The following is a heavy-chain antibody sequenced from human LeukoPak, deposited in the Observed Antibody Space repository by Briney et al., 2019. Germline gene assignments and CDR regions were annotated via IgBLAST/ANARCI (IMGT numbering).Heavy chain of an antibody. CDR2: ISAKNGNT. D-gene: IGHD3-16*01. V-gene: IGHV1-18*04. CDR1: GYTFTTNG. CDR3: ARGGGGQWGYFDY. Sequence: ASVKVSCKASGYTFTTNGIIWVRQAPGQGLEWMGWISAKNGNTNYAQNLQGRVTMTSDTSTSTAYMELRSLRSDDTTVYYCARGGGGQWGYFDYWGQGTLVTVSS. J-gene: IGHJ4*02.